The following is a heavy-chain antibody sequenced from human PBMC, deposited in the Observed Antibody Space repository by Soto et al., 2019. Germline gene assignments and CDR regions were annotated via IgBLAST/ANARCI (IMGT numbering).Heavy chain of an antibody. CDR2: IYHSGST. CDR1: GGSISSGGYS. Sequence: PSETLSLTCAVSGGSISSGGYSWSWIRQPPGKGLEWIGYIYHSGSTYYNPSLKSRVTISVDRSKNQFSLKLSSVTAADTAVYYCAIGMTTVTTLGYWGQGTLVTVS. D-gene: IGHD4-17*01. V-gene: IGHV4-30-2*01. J-gene: IGHJ4*02. CDR3: AIGMTTVTTLGY.